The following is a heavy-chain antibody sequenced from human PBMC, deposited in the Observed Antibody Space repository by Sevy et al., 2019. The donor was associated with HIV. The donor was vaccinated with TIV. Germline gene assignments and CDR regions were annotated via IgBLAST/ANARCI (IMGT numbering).Heavy chain of an antibody. J-gene: IGHJ1*01. D-gene: IGHD3-22*01. CDR2: INHRGST. CDR1: GGSFSGYY. CDR3: AMGGYYSDDSATFDLWIQH. V-gene: IGHV4-34*01. Sequence: LWQLPETLSLTCAVYGGSFSGYYWSWIRQPPGKGLEWIGEINHRGSTNYSPSLKSRVTISVDTSKNQFSLRLSSVTAADTAVYYCAMGGYYSDDSATFDLWIQHWAQGTLVTVSS.